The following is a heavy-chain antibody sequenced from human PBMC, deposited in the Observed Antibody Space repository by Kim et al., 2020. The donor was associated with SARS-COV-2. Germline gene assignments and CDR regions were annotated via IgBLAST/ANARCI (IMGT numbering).Heavy chain of an antibody. V-gene: IGHV3-74*01. Sequence: GSSTSYADSVKGRFTISRDNAKNTLYLQMNSLRAEDTAVYYCARRGTFDYWGQGTLVTVSS. D-gene: IGHD1-1*01. CDR3: ARRGTFDY. J-gene: IGHJ4*02. CDR2: GSST.